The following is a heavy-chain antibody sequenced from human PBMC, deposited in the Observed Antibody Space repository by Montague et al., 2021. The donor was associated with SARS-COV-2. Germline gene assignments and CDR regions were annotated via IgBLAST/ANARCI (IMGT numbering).Heavy chain of an antibody. CDR3: TQERGPGRTTRHYFDY. D-gene: IGHD1-14*01. J-gene: IGHJ4*02. CDR1: GDSVSSNIAA. CDR2: TYYRSKWYN. Sequence: CAISGDSVSSNIAAWNWSRQSPSRGLEWLGRTYYRSKWYNDYAVSVRSRITISPDTTKNQFSLQLNSVTPEDTAVYYCTQERGPGRTTRHYFDYWGQGTLVTVSS. V-gene: IGHV6-1*01.